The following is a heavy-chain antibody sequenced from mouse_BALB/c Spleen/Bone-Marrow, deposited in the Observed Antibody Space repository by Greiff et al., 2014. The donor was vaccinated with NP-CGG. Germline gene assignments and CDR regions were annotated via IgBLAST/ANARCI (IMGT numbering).Heavy chain of an antibody. V-gene: IGHV1S22*01. D-gene: IGHD3-1*01. J-gene: IGHJ2*01. CDR1: GYTFTSYW. CDR2: IYPGSGST. Sequence: LQQSGSELVRPGASVKLSCKASGYTFTSYWMHWVKQRHGQGLEWIGNIYPGSGSTNYDEKFKSKGTLTVDTSSSTAYMHLSSLTSEDSAVYYCTRSGDEDYFDYWGQGTIPTVSS. CDR3: TRSGDEDYFDY.